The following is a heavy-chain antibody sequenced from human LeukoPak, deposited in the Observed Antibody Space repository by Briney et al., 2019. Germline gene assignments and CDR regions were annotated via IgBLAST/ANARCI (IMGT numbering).Heavy chain of an antibody. D-gene: IGHD2-2*01. Sequence: YPSETLSLTCTVSGASISSYYWSWIRQPAGKGLEWIGRIYTSGSTNYNPSLKSRVTMSVDTSKNQFSLKLSSVTAADTAVYYCARPPSYCSSTSCYAGHWFDPWGQGTLVTVSS. J-gene: IGHJ5*02. V-gene: IGHV4-4*07. CDR2: IYTSGST. CDR3: ARPPSYCSSTSCYAGHWFDP. CDR1: GASISSYY.